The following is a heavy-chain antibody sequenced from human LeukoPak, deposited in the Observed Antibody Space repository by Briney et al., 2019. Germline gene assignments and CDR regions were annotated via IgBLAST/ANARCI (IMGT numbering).Heavy chain of an antibody. V-gene: IGHV3-23*01. Sequence: GGSLRLSCAASGFTLSSYPMNWVRQAPGKGLEWVSTFVRGSTYYADTVQGRFTISRDSSRNTLYLQMNSLRADDTALYFCTRATPYGASWYGKNDYWGQGTLVAVSS. D-gene: IGHD6-13*01. CDR1: GFTLSSYP. CDR2: FVRGST. J-gene: IGHJ4*02. CDR3: TRATPYGASWYGKNDY.